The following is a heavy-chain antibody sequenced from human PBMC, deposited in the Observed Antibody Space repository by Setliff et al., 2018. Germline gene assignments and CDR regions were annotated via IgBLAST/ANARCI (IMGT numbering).Heavy chain of an antibody. CDR1: GGTFSSYA. CDR2: IILIFGTA. Sequence: SVKVSCKASGGTFSSYAISWVRQAPGQGLEWMGRIILIFGTANYAQKFQGRVTITADKSTSTAYMELSSLRSEDTAVYYCARGRHPPWSGYPYYYMDVWGKGTTVTVSS. V-gene: IGHV1-69*06. D-gene: IGHD3-3*01. J-gene: IGHJ6*03. CDR3: ARGRHPPWSGYPYYYMDV.